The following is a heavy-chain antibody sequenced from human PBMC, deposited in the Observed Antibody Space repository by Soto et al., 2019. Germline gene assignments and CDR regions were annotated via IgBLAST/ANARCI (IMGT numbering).Heavy chain of an antibody. V-gene: IGHV1-24*01. D-gene: IGHD3-10*01. CDR3: ATSRNHYYGSGSYLSPFDY. CDR1: GYTLTELS. J-gene: IGHJ4*02. CDR2: FDPEDGET. Sequence: ASVKVSCKVSGYTLTELSMHWVRQAPGKGLEWMGGFDPEDGETIYAQKFQGRVTMTEDTSTDTAYMELSSLRSEDTAVYYCATSRNHYYGSGSYLSPFDYWGQGTLVTVSS.